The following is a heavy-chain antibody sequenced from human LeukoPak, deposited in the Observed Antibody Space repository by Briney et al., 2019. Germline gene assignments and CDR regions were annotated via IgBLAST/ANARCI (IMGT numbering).Heavy chain of an antibody. Sequence: GASVKVSCKASRYTFTSYYTHWVRQAPGQGLEWMGIINPSGGSTSYAQKFQGRVTMTRDTSTSTVYMELSSLRSEDTAVYYCAGGKEEMATIPHFDYWGQGTLVTVSS. D-gene: IGHD5-24*01. CDR2: INPSGGST. CDR3: AGGKEEMATIPHFDY. V-gene: IGHV1-46*01. J-gene: IGHJ4*02. CDR1: RYTFTSYY.